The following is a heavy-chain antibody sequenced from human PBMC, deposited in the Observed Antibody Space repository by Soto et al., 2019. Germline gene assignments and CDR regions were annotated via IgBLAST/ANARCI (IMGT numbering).Heavy chain of an antibody. CDR3: ATGGGFVESRMVWFDP. V-gene: IGHV4-34*01. J-gene: IGHJ5*02. Sequence: PSETLSLTCAVYGGSLSGSYWSWIRQTPEKGLEWIGTINHSGTINYNPSLRSRVTISIHTSKNEFSLRLTSVTAADTAVYYCATGGGFVESRMVWFDPWGQGTRVTAPQ. D-gene: IGHD2-15*01. CDR1: GGSLSGSY. CDR2: INHSGTI.